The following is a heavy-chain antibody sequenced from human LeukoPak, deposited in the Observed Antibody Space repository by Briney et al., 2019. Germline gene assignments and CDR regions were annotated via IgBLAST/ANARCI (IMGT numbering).Heavy chain of an antibody. Sequence: PSQTLCFTCTVSGASFSSGGYYWSCIRQHQGKGLEWIGYISYSGSTYYNPSHKSRVTISVDTSKTQFSLKLNSMIATEPAVYFCAKQANEGWYMGQFDCGGEGWLVTVSA. CDR1: GASFSSGGYY. D-gene: IGHD2-15*01. J-gene: IGHJ4*02. CDR2: ISYSGST. CDR3: AKQANEGWYMGQFDC. V-gene: IGHV4-31*03.